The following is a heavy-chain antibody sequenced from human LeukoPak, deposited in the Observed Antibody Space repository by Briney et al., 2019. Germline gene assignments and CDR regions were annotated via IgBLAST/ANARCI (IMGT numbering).Heavy chain of an antibody. CDR1: GYSISSDYY. V-gene: IGHV4-38-2*02. CDR2: ISNSGST. Sequence: SETLSLTCTVSGYSISSDYYWGWIRQPPGKGLEWIGSISNSGSTNHNPSLKSRVTILVDTSKNQFSLKLSSVTAADTAVYYCARAGDSSLFGYWGQGTLVTVSS. J-gene: IGHJ4*02. CDR3: ARAGDSSLFGY. D-gene: IGHD3-22*01.